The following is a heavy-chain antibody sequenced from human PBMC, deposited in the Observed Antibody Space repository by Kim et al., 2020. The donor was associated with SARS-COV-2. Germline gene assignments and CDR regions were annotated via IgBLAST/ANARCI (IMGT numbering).Heavy chain of an antibody. D-gene: IGHD3-22*01. CDR3: ARILRGGNSGYSFDF. Sequence: SETLSLTCIVSGGSISGYYWGWIRQPPGKGLEWMGYIHYSGNTNYNSSLQSRLTISLDTSKNQFSLKVTSVTAADTAVYYCARILRGGNSGYSFDFWGQGTLVTVSS. CDR2: IHYSGNT. J-gene: IGHJ4*02. CDR1: GGSISGYY. V-gene: IGHV4-59*08.